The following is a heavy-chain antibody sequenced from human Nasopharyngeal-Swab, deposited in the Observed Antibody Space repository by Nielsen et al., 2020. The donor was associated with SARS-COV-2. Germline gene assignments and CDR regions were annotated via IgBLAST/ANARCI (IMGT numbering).Heavy chain of an antibody. CDR2: INPSGGST. D-gene: IGHD6-19*01. J-gene: IGHJ4*02. CDR1: GYTFTSYY. V-gene: IGHV1-46*01. CDR3: ARANLYSSGWYIPDY. Sequence: ASVKVSCKASGYTFTSYYMHWVRQAPGQGLEWMGIINPSGGSTSYAQKFQGRVTMTRDTSTSTVYMELSRLRSDDTAVYYCARANLYSSGWYIPDYWGQGTLVTVSS.